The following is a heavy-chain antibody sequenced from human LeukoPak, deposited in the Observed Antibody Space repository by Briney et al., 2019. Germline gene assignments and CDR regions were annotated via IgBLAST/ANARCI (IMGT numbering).Heavy chain of an antibody. CDR3: ARDWAHHDSSGHYYVYFDY. V-gene: IGHV4-4*07. D-gene: IGHD3-22*01. Sequence: SETLSLTCTVSGGSISRYYWGWIWQPAGEGLEWIGRIYTSGSTNYNPSLKSRVTMSVATSKNQFSLKLTSVTAADTALYYCARDWAHHDSSGHYYVYFDYWGQGTLVTVSS. CDR2: IYTSGST. J-gene: IGHJ4*02. CDR1: GGSISRYY.